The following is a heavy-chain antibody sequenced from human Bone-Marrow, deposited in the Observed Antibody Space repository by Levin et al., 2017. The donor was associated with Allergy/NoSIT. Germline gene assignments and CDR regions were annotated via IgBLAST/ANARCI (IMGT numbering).Heavy chain of an antibody. CDR3: ARSDIVVVVAATAHAFDI. V-gene: IGHV1-18*01. D-gene: IGHD2-15*01. CDR2: ISAYNGNT. J-gene: IGHJ3*02. CDR1: GYTFTSYG. Sequence: GESLKISCKASGYTFTSYGISWVRQAPGQGLEWMGWISAYNGNTNYAQKLQGRVTMTTDTSTSTAYMELRSLRSDDTAVYYCARSDIVVVVAATAHAFDIWGQGTMVTVSS.